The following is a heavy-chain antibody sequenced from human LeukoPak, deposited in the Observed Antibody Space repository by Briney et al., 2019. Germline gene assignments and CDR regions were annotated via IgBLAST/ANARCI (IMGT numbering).Heavy chain of an antibody. CDR2: INTNTGNP. CDR3: ASYCSGGSCYYYYYGMDV. J-gene: IGHJ6*02. CDR1: GYTFTSYA. Sequence: ASVKVSCKASGYTFTSYAMNWVRQAPGQGLEWMGWINTNTGNPTYAQGFTGRFVFSLDTSVSTAYLQISSLKAEDTAVYYCASYCSGGSCYYYYYGMDVWGQGTTVTVSS. V-gene: IGHV7-4-1*02. D-gene: IGHD2-15*01.